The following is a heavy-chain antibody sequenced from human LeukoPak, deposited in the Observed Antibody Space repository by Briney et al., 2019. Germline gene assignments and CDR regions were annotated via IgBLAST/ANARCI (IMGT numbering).Heavy chain of an antibody. J-gene: IGHJ4*02. CDR2: ISYSGRT. CDR3: ASHDYGMAFDY. D-gene: IGHD4-17*01. CDR1: GGSITGHY. V-gene: IGHV4-59*11. Sequence: SETLSLTCTVSGGSITGHYWIWIRQPPGKGLEWIGHISYSGRTNYNPSLKSRVAMSVDTSKNQLSLKLTSVTAADTAVYYCASHDYGMAFDYWGQGTLVTVSS.